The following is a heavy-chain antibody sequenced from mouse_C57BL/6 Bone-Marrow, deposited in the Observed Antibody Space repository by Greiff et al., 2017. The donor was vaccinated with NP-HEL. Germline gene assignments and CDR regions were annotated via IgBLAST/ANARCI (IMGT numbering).Heavy chain of an antibody. D-gene: IGHD1-1*01. Sequence: VQRVESGPGLVAPSQRLSITCTVSGFSLNSYAISWVRQPPGKGLEWLGVIWTGGGTNYNSAHKSRLSISKDNSKSQVFLKMNSLQTDDPARYYCSRNHYGSSYSYYFDYWGQGTTLTVSS. CDR2: IWTGGGT. CDR1: GFSLNSYA. J-gene: IGHJ2*01. V-gene: IGHV2-9-1*01. CDR3: SRNHYGSSYSYYFDY.